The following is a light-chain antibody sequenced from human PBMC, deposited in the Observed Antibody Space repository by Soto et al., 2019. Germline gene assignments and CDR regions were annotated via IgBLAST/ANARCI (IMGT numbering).Light chain of an antibody. CDR2: SNN. J-gene: IGLJ1*01. Sequence: QSVLTQPPSASGAPGQRVTISCSGSISNIGSNTVTWYQQLPGTAPRLLIHSNNQRPSGVPDRFSGSKSGTSASLAISGLQSEDEADYYCPAWDDSLNGYVFGAGTKLTVL. V-gene: IGLV1-44*01. CDR1: ISNIGSNT. CDR3: PAWDDSLNGYV.